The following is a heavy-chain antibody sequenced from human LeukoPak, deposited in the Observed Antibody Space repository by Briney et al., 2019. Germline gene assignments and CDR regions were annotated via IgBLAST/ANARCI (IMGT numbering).Heavy chain of an antibody. J-gene: IGHJ4*02. Sequence: ASVKVSCKASGYTFTSYGISWVRQAPGQGLEWMGWITTYNGNTNYAQNFQGRVTMTTDTSTSTAYMELRNLRFDDTAVYYCARGVGLQLAYWGQGTLVTVSS. V-gene: IGHV1-18*01. CDR3: ARGVGLQLAY. CDR2: ITTYNGNT. CDR1: GYTFTSYG. D-gene: IGHD6-13*01.